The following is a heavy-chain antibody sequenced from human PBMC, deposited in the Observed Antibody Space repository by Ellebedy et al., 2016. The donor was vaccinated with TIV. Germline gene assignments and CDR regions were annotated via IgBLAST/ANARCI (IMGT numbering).Heavy chain of an antibody. V-gene: IGHV3-7*03. CDR2: IKPDGSET. J-gene: IGHJ4*02. CDR1: GFGFSSYW. Sequence: PGGSLRLSCAASGFGFSSYWMSRVRHLPGKGLEWVANIKPDGSETKYVDSVRGRFTISRDNANNTLYLQMTSLRAEDTAVYFCAKDYRWGQGILVTVSS. D-gene: IGHD3-16*02. CDR3: AKDYR.